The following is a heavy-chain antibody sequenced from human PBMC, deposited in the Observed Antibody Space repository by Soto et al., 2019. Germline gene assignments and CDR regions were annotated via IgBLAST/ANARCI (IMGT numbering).Heavy chain of an antibody. V-gene: IGHV4-38-2*01. J-gene: IGHJ4*02. CDR1: GYSISSAYF. Sequence: SETLSLTCAVSGYSISSAYFWGWIRQPPGKGLEWIGTIYHSGSTSYNPSLKRRVTISADTSKNHFSLKLTSVTAADTAVYYCARKTGYFEDWGQGTLVTVSS. CDR2: IYHSGST. CDR3: ARKTGYFED.